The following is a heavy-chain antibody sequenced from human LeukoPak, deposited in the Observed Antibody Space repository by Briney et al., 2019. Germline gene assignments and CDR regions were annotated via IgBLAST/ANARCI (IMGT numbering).Heavy chain of an antibody. CDR3: ARDLKGSRDGYNLLY. J-gene: IGHJ4*02. Sequence: KSGGSLRLCCAASGFTFSSYSMNWVRQAPGKGLEWVSSISSSSSYIYYADSVKGRFTISRDNAKNSLYLQMNSLRAEDTAVYYCARDLKGSRDGYNLLYWGQGTLVTVSS. CDR1: GFTFSSYS. V-gene: IGHV3-21*01. D-gene: IGHD5-24*01. CDR2: ISSSSSYI.